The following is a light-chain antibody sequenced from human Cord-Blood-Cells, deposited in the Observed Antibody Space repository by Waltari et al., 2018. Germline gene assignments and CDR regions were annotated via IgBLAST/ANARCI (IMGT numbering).Light chain of an antibody. CDR3: SSYTSSSTWV. CDR2: DVS. CDR1: PRDAGLYNA. J-gene: IGLJ3*02. V-gene: IGLV2-14*03. Sequence: QSALTQPPSVSGSPGQSVPHHRPRTPRDAGLYNACSWYQQHPGKAPKLMIYDVSNRPSGVSNRFSGSKSGNTASLTISGLQAEDEADYYCSSYTSSSTWVFGGGTKLTVL.